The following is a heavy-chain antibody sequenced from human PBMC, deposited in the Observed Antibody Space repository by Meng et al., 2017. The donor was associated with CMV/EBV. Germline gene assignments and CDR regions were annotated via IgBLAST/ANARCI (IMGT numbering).Heavy chain of an antibody. CDR2: IYYSGST. J-gene: IGHJ6*02. CDR3: ARDPNLWSGMDV. V-gene: IGHV4-59*01. D-gene: IGHD3-10*01. Sequence: SETLSLTCTVSGGSISSYYWSWIRQPPGKGLEWIGYIYYSGSTNYNPSLKSRVTISVDTSKNQFSQKLSSVTAADTAVYYCARDPNLWSGMDVWGQGTTVTVSS. CDR1: GGSISSYY.